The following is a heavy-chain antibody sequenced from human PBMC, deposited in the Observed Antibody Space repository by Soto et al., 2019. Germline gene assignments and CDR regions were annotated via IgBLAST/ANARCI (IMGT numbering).Heavy chain of an antibody. J-gene: IGHJ3*02. Sequence: SETLSLTCSLSGDSIISSGYYWDWIRQPPGKGLEWIGYIYYSGSTYYNPSLKSRVTISVDRSKNQFSLKLSSVTAADTAVYYCARGMITFGGVIVIQEGMAFDIWGQGTMVTVSS. CDR1: GDSIISSGYY. V-gene: IGHV4-39*07. CDR3: ARGMITFGGVIVIQEGMAFDI. CDR2: IYYSGST. D-gene: IGHD3-16*02.